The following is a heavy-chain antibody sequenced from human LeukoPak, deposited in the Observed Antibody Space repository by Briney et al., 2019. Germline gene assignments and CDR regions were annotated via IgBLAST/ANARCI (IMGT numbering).Heavy chain of an antibody. D-gene: IGHD1-1*01. CDR2: ISGDSTYI. CDR3: ARVSGRLERQSDLDY. V-gene: IGHV3-21*01. J-gene: IGHJ4*02. CDR1: GFTFASYS. Sequence: GGSLRLSCAASGFTFASYSMNWVRQAPGKGLEWASSISGDSTYIYNAGSVKGRFTISRDNAQASLYLQMISLRADYTAVYYCARVSGRLERQSDLDYWGQGTLVIVSS.